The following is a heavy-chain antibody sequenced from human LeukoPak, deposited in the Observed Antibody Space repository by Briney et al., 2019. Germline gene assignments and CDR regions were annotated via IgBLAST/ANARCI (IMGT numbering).Heavy chain of an antibody. Sequence: PGGSLRLSCAASGFTFSSYAMHWVRQAPGKGLEWVAVISYDGSNKCYADSVKGRFTISRDNSKNTLYLQMNSLRAEDTAVYYCASCSGGSCYYYYYMDVWGKGTTVTVSS. CDR1: GFTFSSYA. D-gene: IGHD2-15*01. V-gene: IGHV3-30*04. CDR3: ASCSGGSCYYYYYMDV. J-gene: IGHJ6*03. CDR2: ISYDGSNK.